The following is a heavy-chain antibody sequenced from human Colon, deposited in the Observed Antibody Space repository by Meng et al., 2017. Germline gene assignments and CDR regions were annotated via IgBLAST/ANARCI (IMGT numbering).Heavy chain of an antibody. V-gene: IGHV4-31*01. CDR1: GGSISTGGYY. CDR3: ARVRRSGDDFDY. Sequence: GQLQESGPGLVKPSQTLSLTCTVSGGSISTGGYYWSWIRQLPGKGLEWIGYIYYSGSTYYNPSLKSLVSISVDTSKNQFSLRLTSVTAADTAVYYCARVRRSGDDFDYWGQGTLVTVSS. D-gene: IGHD1-26*01. J-gene: IGHJ4*02. CDR2: IYYSGST.